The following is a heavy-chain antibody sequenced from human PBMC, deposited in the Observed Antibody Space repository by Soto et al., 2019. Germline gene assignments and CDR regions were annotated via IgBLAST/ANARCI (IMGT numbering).Heavy chain of an antibody. Sequence: SETLSLTCAVSGASIGSGGWWSWVRQPPGKGLERIAEIFHDGNTNYSPSLKSRVTISVDKSQNQFSLNVYSVTAADTAVYYCARHEGWTGPDQWGQGTLVTVS. V-gene: IGHV4-4*02. J-gene: IGHJ5*02. CDR1: GASIGSGGW. CDR2: IFHDGNT. D-gene: IGHD2-8*02. CDR3: ARHEGWTGPDQ.